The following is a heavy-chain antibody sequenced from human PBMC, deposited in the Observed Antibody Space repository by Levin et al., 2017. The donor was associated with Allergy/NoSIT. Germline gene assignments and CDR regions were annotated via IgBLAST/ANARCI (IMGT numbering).Heavy chain of an antibody. J-gene: IGHJ6*02. CDR1: GFTFSNYA. Sequence: GGSLRLSCAASGFTFSNYAMHWVRQAPGKGLEWVAVISYDGSTKYYADSVKGRFTISRDNSKNTLSLQMNSLRAEDTAVYYCARDIGNSSGRKGMDVWGQGTTVTVSS. V-gene: IGHV3-30*04. CDR2: ISYDGSTK. CDR3: ARDIGNSSGRKGMDV. D-gene: IGHD6-19*01.